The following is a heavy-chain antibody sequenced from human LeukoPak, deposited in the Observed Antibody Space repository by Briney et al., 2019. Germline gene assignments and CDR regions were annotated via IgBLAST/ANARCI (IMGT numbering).Heavy chain of an antibody. CDR1: GFTFSSYS. V-gene: IGHV3-48*02. CDR2: ISSSSSTI. CDR3: ARGVWPQADV. J-gene: IGHJ6*02. Sequence: GGSLRLSCAASGFTFSSYSMNWVRQAPGKGLEWVSYISSSSSTIYYADSVKGRFTISRGNAKNSLYLQMYSLRDEDTAVYYCARGVWPQADVWGQGTTVTVSS. D-gene: IGHD3-16*01.